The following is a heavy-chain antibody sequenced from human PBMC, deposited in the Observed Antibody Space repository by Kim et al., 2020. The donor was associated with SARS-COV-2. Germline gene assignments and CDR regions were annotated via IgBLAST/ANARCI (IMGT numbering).Heavy chain of an antibody. V-gene: IGHV4-4*02. CDR1: GGSISSSNW. J-gene: IGHJ5*02. CDR3: ARDKEWEDILTGQNWFDP. D-gene: IGHD3-9*01. CDR2: IYHSGST. Sequence: SETLSLTCAVSGGSISSSNWWSWVRQPPGKGLEWIGEIYHSGSTNYNPSLKSRVTISVDKSKNQFSLKLSSVTAADTAVYYCARDKEWEDILTGQNWFDPWGQGTLVTVSS.